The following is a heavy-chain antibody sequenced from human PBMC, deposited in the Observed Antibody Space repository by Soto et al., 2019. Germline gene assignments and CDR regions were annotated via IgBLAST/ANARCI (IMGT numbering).Heavy chain of an antibody. J-gene: IGHJ6*02. CDR1: GFTFSSYG. D-gene: IGHD3-3*01. Sequence: GGSLRLSCAASGFTFSSYGMHWVRQAPGKGLEWVAVISYDGRNKYYADSVEGRFTISRDNSKNTLYLQMNSLRAEDTAVYYCANGVADYDFWRGYYSSYYYGMDVWGQGTTVTVSS. CDR2: ISYDGRNK. CDR3: ANGVADYDFWRGYYSSYYYGMDV. V-gene: IGHV3-30*18.